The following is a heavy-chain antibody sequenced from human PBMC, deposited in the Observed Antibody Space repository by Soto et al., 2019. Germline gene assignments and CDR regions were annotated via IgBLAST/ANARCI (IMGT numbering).Heavy chain of an antibody. CDR3: AKRPYYDFWSVYYLAL. CDR1: GFTFTSYA. Sequence: PGGSLRLSCAASGFTFTSYAMTWVRQAPGKGLKWVSVISGSGGSTFYADSVKGRFTISRDNSKNTLYLQMNSLRAEDTALYYCAKRPYYDFWSVYYLALGGQETLVTVSS. J-gene: IGHJ4*02. D-gene: IGHD3-3*01. V-gene: IGHV3-23*01. CDR2: ISGSGGST.